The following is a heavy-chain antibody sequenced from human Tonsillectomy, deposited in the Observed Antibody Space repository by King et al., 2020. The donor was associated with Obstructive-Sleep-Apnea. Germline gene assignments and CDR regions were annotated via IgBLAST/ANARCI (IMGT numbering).Heavy chain of an antibody. CDR2: INSDGSST. Sequence: VQLVESGGGLVQPGGSLRLSCAASGFTFRTSWMHWVRQAPGKGLVWVSRINSDGSSTIYADFVKGRFTMSRDNAKNTLYLKMNSLRAEDTAVYYCARDRGGAGPTTTDYWGQGTLVTVSS. CDR1: GFTFRTSW. CDR3: ARDRGGAGPTTTDY. D-gene: IGHD1-26*01. V-gene: IGHV3-74*01. J-gene: IGHJ4*02.